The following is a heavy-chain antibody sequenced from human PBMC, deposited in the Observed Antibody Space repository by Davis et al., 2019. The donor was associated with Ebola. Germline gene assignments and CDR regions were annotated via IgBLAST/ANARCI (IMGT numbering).Heavy chain of an antibody. CDR2: IYDQSS. J-gene: IGHJ5*01. Sequence: PGGSLRLSCAVSGFAVSSNHMSWVRQAPGKGLEWVSVIYDQSSAYADAVRGRFIISRDKSNNTLYLQMNSLRVDDTAVYYCVIITMTWGQGTLVTVSS. V-gene: IGHV3-53*05. CDR1: GFAVSSNH. CDR3: VIITMT.